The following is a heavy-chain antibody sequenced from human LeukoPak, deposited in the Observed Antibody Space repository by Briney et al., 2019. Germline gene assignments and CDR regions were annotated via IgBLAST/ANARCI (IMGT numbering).Heavy chain of an antibody. D-gene: IGHD5-12*01. V-gene: IGHV1-24*01. Sequence: GASVKVSCKVSGYTLTELSMHWVRQAPGKGLEWMGGFDPEDGETICAQKFQGRVTMTEDTSTDTAYMELSSLRSEDTAVYYCATSNADIVAYGMDVWGQGTTVTVSS. J-gene: IGHJ6*02. CDR3: ATSNADIVAYGMDV. CDR2: FDPEDGET. CDR1: GYTLTELS.